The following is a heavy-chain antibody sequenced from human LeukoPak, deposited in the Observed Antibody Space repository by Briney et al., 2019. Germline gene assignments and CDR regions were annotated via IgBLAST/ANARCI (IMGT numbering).Heavy chain of an antibody. D-gene: IGHD5/OR15-5a*01. CDR3: ARPIWSSTYYFDY. CDR1: GGSISSSSYY. J-gene: IGHJ4*02. Sequence: SETLSLTCTVSGGSISSSSYYWGWIRQPPGKGLEWIGSIYCSGSTYYNPSLKSRVTISVDTSKNQFSLKLSSVTAADTAVYYCARPIWSSTYYFDYWGQGTLVTVSS. CDR2: IYCSGST. V-gene: IGHV4-39*01.